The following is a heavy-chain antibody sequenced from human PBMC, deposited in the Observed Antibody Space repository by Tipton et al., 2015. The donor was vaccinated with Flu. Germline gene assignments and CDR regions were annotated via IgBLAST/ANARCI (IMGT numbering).Heavy chain of an antibody. Sequence: TLSLTCAVYGGSFSGYYWSWIRQPPGKGLEWIGEINHSGSTNYSPSLKSRVTISVDTSKNQFSLKLSSVTAADTAVYYCARGYLSGAFDIWGQGTMVTVSS. V-gene: IGHV4-34*01. D-gene: IGHD2/OR15-2a*01. CDR1: GGSFSGYY. CDR2: INHSGST. CDR3: ARGYLSGAFDI. J-gene: IGHJ3*02.